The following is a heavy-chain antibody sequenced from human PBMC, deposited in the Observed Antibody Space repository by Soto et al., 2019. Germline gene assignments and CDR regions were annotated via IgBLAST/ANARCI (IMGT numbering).Heavy chain of an antibody. Sequence: PGGSLRLSCAAAGFAFSTYAMTWVRQAPGKGLEWVSVISGSGGSSYYAASVKGRFTISRDNSKNTLFLQMNGLRAEDTAVYYCAKVTKMAAAGRYHYSKYRMTVRGQGTTVTVSS. D-gene: IGHD6-13*01. CDR2: ISGSGGSS. CDR3: AKVTKMAAAGRYHYSKYRMTV. J-gene: IGHJ6*02. V-gene: IGHV3-23*01. CDR1: GFAFSTYA.